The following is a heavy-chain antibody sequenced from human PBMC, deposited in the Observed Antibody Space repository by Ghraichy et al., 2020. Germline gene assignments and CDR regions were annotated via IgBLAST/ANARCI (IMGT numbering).Heavy chain of an antibody. J-gene: IGHJ6*02. Sequence: ASVKVSCKASGYTFTSYAMHWVRQAPGQRLEWMGWINAGNGNTKYSQKFQGRVTITRDTSASTAYMELSSLRSEDTAVYYCARGFRQLVLRYYGMDVWGQGTTVTVSS. CDR2: INAGNGNT. CDR3: ARGFRQLVLRYYGMDV. V-gene: IGHV1-3*01. CDR1: GYTFTSYA. D-gene: IGHD6-6*01.